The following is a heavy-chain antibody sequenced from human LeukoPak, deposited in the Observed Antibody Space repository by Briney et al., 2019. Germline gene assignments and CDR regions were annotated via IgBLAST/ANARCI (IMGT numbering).Heavy chain of an antibody. D-gene: IGHD2-2*01. CDR3: AREGGYCSSTSCYYGMDV. Sequence: GGSLRLSCTASGFTFSLYWMTWVRQAPGKGLEWVSYISSSSSTIYYADSVKGRFTISRDNAKNSLYLQMNSLRDEDTAVYYCAREGGYCSSTSCYYGMDVWGQGTTVTVSS. J-gene: IGHJ6*02. CDR1: GFTFSLYW. CDR2: ISSSSSTI. V-gene: IGHV3-48*02.